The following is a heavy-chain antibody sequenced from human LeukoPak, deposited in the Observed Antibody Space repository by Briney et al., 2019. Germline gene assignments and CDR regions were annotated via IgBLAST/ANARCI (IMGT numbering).Heavy chain of an antibody. V-gene: IGHV5-51*01. D-gene: IGHD3-10*01. CDR3: ARQLLWFGEYPHHDDDWFDP. CDR2: IYPGGSDT. CDR1: GYSFTSYW. Sequence: GESLQISCQGSGYSFTSYWIGWVRQMPGKGLEWMGIIYPGGSDTRYSPSFQGQVTISADKSISTAYLQWSSLKASDTAMYYCARQLLWFGEYPHHDDDWFDPWGQGTLVTVSS. J-gene: IGHJ5*02.